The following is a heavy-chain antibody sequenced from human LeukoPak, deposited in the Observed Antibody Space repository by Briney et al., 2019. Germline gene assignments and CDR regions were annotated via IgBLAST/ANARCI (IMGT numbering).Heavy chain of an antibody. J-gene: IGHJ4*02. CDR2: ISYDGSNK. Sequence: PGRSLRLSCAASGFTFSSYGMHWVRQAPGKGLEWVADISYDGSNKYYADSVKGRFTISRDNSKNTLYLQMNSLRAEDTAVYYCAKDWGNDELNFDYWGQGTLVTVSS. D-gene: IGHD1-1*01. CDR1: GFTFSSYG. CDR3: AKDWGNDELNFDY. V-gene: IGHV3-30*18.